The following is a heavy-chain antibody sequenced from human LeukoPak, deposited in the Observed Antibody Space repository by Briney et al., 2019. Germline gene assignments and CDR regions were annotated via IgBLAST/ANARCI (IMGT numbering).Heavy chain of an antibody. CDR2: NYWDDDK. V-gene: IGHV2-5*02. CDR3: ARLAYYDNSGSSRPFDI. D-gene: IGHD3-22*01. Sequence: SGPTLVNPTQTLTLTCAFSGFSLTTRGVGVGWIRQPPGRALEWLGLNYWDDDKRYSPSQKSRLTITKDTPKKQVVLTVTNLDPVDTATYYCARLAYYDNSGSSRPFDIWGQGTRVTVSS. J-gene: IGHJ3*02. CDR1: GFSLTTRGVG.